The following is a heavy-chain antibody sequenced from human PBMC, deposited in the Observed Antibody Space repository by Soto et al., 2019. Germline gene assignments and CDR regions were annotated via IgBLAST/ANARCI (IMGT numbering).Heavy chain of an antibody. CDR2: ISAYNGNT. D-gene: IGHD3-9*01. CDR1: GYTFTSYA. V-gene: IGHV1-18*04. Sequence: VASVKVSCKASGYTFTSYAISWVRQAPGQGLEWMGWISAYNGNTNYAQKLQGRVTMTTDTSTGTAYMELRSLRSDDTAVYYCARKGDIPRRTPFDYWGQGTLVTVSS. J-gene: IGHJ4*02. CDR3: ARKGDIPRRTPFDY.